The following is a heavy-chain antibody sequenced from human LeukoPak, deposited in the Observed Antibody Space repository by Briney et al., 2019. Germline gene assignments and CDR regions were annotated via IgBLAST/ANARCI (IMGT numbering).Heavy chain of an antibody. Sequence: GGSLRLSCAASGFTFSSYEMNWVRQAPGKGLEWVSYISSSGSTIYYADSVKGRFTISRDNAKNSLYLQMNSLRAEDTAVYYCARELDPPSRTPDAFDIWGQGTMVTVSS. V-gene: IGHV3-48*03. D-gene: IGHD3/OR15-3a*01. CDR2: ISSSGSTI. CDR3: ARELDPPSRTPDAFDI. CDR1: GFTFSSYE. J-gene: IGHJ3*02.